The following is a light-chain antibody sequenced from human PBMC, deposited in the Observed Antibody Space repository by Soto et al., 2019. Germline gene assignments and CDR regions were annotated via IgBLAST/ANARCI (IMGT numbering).Light chain of an antibody. Sequence: EIVLTQSPGTLSLSPGERATLSCRASQGVSSSYLAWYQQKPGQPPRLLIYGASSRATGIPDRFTGSGSGTHFTLTITRLEPQDFAVYYRQHDRTSFGGGTKVEIQ. J-gene: IGKJ4*01. CDR2: GAS. V-gene: IGKV3-20*01. CDR1: QGVSSSY. CDR3: QHDRTS.